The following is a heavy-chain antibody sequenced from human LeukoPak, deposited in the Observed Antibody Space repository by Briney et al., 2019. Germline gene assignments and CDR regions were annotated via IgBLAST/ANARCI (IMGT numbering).Heavy chain of an antibody. J-gene: IGHJ4*02. CDR2: INHSGST. V-gene: IGHV4-34*01. D-gene: IGHD3-10*01. CDR3: ARDKPARGSGRSSFDY. CDR1: GGSFSGYY. Sequence: SETLSLTCAVYGGSFSGYYWSWIRQPPGKGLEWIGEINHSGSTNYNPSLKSRVTISVDTSKNQFSLKLSSVTAADTAVYYCARDKPARGSGRSSFDYWGQGTLVTVSS.